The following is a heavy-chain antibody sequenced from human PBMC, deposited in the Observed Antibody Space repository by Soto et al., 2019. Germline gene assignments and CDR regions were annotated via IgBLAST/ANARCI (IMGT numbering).Heavy chain of an antibody. Sequence: PSETLSLTCTVSGGSISSYYWSWIRQPPGKGLEWIGYIYYSGSTSYNPSLKSRVTISVDTSKNQFSLNLSSVTAADTAVYYCARYRGYTGPDYYFDYWVQGTLVTVVS. V-gene: IGHV4-59*01. D-gene: IGHD5-12*01. CDR1: GGSISSYY. CDR3: ARYRGYTGPDYYFDY. CDR2: IYYSGST. J-gene: IGHJ4*02.